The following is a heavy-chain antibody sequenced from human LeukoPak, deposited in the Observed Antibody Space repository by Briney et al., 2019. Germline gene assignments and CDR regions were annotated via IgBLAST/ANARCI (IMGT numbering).Heavy chain of an antibody. Sequence: PGGSLRLSCVASGFTFRGYWMSWVRQAPGKGLEWVAIINQDGSESSYVDSVKGRFTISRDNAKDSLYLHVTILRAEDTAVYYCARADWGSIDYWGQGTLVTVSS. CDR3: ARADWGSIDY. CDR2: INQDGSES. V-gene: IGHV3-7*01. J-gene: IGHJ4*02. D-gene: IGHD7-27*01. CDR1: GFTFRGYW.